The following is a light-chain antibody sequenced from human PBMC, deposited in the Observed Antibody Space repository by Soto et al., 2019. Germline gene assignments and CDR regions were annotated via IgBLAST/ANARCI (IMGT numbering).Light chain of an antibody. CDR1: QNVLNRY. Sequence: EIVLTQSPGTLSLSPGERATLSCRASQNVLNRYLVWYQHKPGQAPRLLIYDASTRVAGIPDRFSGSGSGTDFNLTISRLEPDDFAVYYCQQYGSSLPFGGGTKVDIK. J-gene: IGKJ4*01. CDR3: QQYGSSLP. CDR2: DAS. V-gene: IGKV3-20*01.